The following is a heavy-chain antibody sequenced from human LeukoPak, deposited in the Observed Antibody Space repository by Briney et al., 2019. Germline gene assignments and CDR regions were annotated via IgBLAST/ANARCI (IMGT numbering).Heavy chain of an antibody. CDR3: ARDWYCSSSICYTDRNWFDP. V-gene: IGHV3-11*05. CDR2: ISTTSSYT. Sequence: LSLTCTVSGGSISSSSYYWGWVRQAPGKGLEWVSYISTTSSYTDYADSVRALFTLSRDNAKNLLYLQMNSLRPEDTAVYYCARDWYCSSSICYTDRNWFDPWGQGTLVTVSS. J-gene: IGHJ5*02. CDR1: GGSISSSSYY. D-gene: IGHD2-2*02.